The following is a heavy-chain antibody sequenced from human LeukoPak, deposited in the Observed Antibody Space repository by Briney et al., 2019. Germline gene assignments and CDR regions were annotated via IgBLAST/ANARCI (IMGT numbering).Heavy chain of an antibody. CDR1: GYTFTTYY. D-gene: IGHD4-17*01. J-gene: IGHJ5*02. Sequence: ASVKVSCKASGYTFTTYYIHWARQAPGQGLEWMGMIAPGGGSTSYAQKFQDRVTMTRDMSTSTVYMELNSLRSEDTAVYYCARGLYVYGDYARVINWFDPWGQGTLVTVSS. CDR2: IAPGGGST. CDR3: ARGLYVYGDYARVINWFDP. V-gene: IGHV1-46*01.